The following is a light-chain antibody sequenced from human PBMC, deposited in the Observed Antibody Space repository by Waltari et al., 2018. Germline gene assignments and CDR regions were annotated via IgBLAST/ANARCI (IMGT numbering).Light chain of an antibody. CDR3: QPYGSSPYT. J-gene: IGKJ2*01. CDR2: GAS. V-gene: IGKV3-20*01. Sequence: EIVLTQSTGTLSLSPGARSTLSCSASQSVTSSYLAWYQKKVGQAPRLLIYGASNRATGIPDRFSGSGSGTDFTLTINRLEPEDFAVYYCQPYGSSPYTFGQGTKLEIK. CDR1: QSVTSSY.